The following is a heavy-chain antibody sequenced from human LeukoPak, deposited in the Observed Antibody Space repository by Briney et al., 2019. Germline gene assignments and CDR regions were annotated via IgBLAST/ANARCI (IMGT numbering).Heavy chain of an antibody. CDR2: IYHSGST. D-gene: IGHD2-15*01. Sequence: PSETLSLTCAVSGGSISSSNWWSWVRQPPGKGLEWIGYIYHSGSTYYNPSLKSRVTISVDRSKNQFSLKLSSVTAADTAVYYCARGVSTLLNWFDPWGQGTLVTVSS. V-gene: IGHV4-4*02. J-gene: IGHJ5*02. CDR1: GGSISSSNW. CDR3: ARGVSTLLNWFDP.